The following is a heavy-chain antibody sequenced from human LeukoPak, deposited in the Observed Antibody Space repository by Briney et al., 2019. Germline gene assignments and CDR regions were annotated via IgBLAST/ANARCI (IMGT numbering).Heavy chain of an antibody. D-gene: IGHD5-18*01. V-gene: IGHV6-1*01. J-gene: IGHJ4*02. CDR3: ARDTGVPKRGYSYGLDY. Sequence: SQTLSLTCAISGDSVSSNSAAWNWIRQSPPRGLEWLGRTYYRSKWYNDYAVSVKSRITINPDTSKNQFSLQLNSVTPEDTAVYYCARDTGVPKRGYSYGLDYWGQGTLVTVSS. CDR2: TYYRSKWYN. CDR1: GDSVSSNSAA.